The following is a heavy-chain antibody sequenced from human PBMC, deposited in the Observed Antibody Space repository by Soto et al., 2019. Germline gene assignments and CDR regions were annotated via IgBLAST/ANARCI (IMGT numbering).Heavy chain of an antibody. J-gene: IGHJ4*02. D-gene: IGHD1-26*01. Sequence: PSETLSLTCSVSGGSISSTGHYWGWIRQPPGKGLEWIGNIYYAGSPYYNPSLKSRVTISVDTSKNHFSLALTSVTAADTAVYYCAKPRNTGSYPLKLDFDSWGQGTLVTVSS. CDR1: GGSISSTGHY. V-gene: IGHV4-39*02. CDR2: IYYAGSP. CDR3: AKPRNTGSYPLKLDFDS.